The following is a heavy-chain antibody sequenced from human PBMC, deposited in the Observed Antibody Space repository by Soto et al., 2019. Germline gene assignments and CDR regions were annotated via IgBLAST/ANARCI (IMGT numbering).Heavy chain of an antibody. CDR2: IYFTGAT. J-gene: IGHJ5*01. Sequence: QVHLQASGPGLVKPSETLSLTCTVSGDSVSSGTYYWSWIRQPPGKGLEWIGYIYFTGATNHNPSLQSRVTMSRATSKNQFSLRLTSVTAAATAVYYCARQRRSSSCLDSWGQGTLVTVSS. CDR3: ARQRRSSSCLDS. CDR1: GDSVSSGTYY. V-gene: IGHV4-61*01. D-gene: IGHD6-13*01.